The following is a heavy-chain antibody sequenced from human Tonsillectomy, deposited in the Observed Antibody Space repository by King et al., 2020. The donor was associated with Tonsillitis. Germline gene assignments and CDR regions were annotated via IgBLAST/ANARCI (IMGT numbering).Heavy chain of an antibody. V-gene: IGHV3-74*01. CDR2: IYSDGSSR. CDR1: VFTFSSYW. D-gene: IGHD6-19*01. CDR3: AREPDSRGWYYQYYGMDV. Sequence: VQLVESGGGLVQPGGSLRVACAASVFTFSSYWMHWVRQAPGKGLVCVSRIYSDGSSRSYADSVKGRFTISRDNAKNTLYLQMNSLRAEDTAVYYCAREPDSRGWYYQYYGMDVWGQGTTVTVSS. J-gene: IGHJ6*02.